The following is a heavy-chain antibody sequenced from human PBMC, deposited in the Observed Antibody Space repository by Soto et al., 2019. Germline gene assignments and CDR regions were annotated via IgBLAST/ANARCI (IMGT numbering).Heavy chain of an antibody. D-gene: IGHD2-2*01. CDR3: ARQISTSTWYNWFDP. CDR2: IHYSRNT. J-gene: IGHJ5*02. CDR1: GDSITNSNYY. Sequence: NPSETLSLTCTVSGDSITNSNYYWGWIRQPPGKGLEWIGSIHYSRNTYYNPSLRGRGSLSVDTSKNQFSLKLTSVTAADTAVYFCARQISTSTWYNWFDPWGQGSLVTVSS. V-gene: IGHV4-39*01.